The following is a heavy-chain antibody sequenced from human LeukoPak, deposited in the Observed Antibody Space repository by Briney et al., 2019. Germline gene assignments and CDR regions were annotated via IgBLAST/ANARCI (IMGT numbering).Heavy chain of an antibody. V-gene: IGHV3-48*02. CDR2: ISSSSSTI. J-gene: IGHJ4*02. CDR3: ATSVTTIFDC. D-gene: IGHD4-17*01. Sequence: GGSLRLSCAASGFTLSSYSMNWVRQAPGKGLEWVSYISSSSSTIYYADSVKGRFTISRDNAKNSLYLQMNSLRDEDTAVYFCATSVTTIFDCWGQGTLVTVSS. CDR1: GFTLSSYS.